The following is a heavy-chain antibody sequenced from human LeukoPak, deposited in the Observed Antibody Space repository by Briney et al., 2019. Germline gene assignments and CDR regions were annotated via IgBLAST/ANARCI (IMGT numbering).Heavy chain of an antibody. CDR2: IWYDGTTR. J-gene: IGHJ4*02. D-gene: IGHD6-13*01. V-gene: IGHV3-33*01. CDR3: ARDSAGTVDY. CDR1: GFTFNSYG. Sequence: PGGSLRLSCAASGFTFNSYGMQWVRQTPGKGLEWVAAIWYDGTTRFYADSVKGRFTISRDNSKNTLHLQMNSLRVEDTAVYYCARDSAGTVDYWGQGILVTVSS.